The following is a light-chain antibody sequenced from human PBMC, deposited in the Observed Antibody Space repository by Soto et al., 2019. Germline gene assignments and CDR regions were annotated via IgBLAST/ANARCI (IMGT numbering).Light chain of an antibody. V-gene: IGKV3-20*01. J-gene: IGKJ1*01. CDR2: GTS. CDR1: QSVPSTY. Sequence: VLSQSPGRLSLSPGERATLSCRASQSVPSTYFAWYQQKSGQPPRLLISGTSNRATGIPDRFSGSGSGRDFTLTISRLEPEDFAVYFCQQFGNSPWTFGQGTKGDIK. CDR3: QQFGNSPWT.